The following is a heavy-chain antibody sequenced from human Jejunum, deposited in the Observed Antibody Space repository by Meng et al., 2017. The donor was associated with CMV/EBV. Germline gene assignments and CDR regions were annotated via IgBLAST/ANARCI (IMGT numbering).Heavy chain of an antibody. Sequence: VAVVHAGAGLRKPGALVKASCKASGYTFTDYYFHWVRQAPGQGLERMGWINPNSGGTNYIQKFQGRVTMTRHTSISTAYMELSRLTSDDTAVYYCARGSPADSSGYPNDYWGQGTLVTVSS. CDR2: INPNSGGT. CDR1: GYTFTDYY. J-gene: IGHJ4*02. D-gene: IGHD3-22*01. V-gene: IGHV1-2*02. CDR3: ARGSPADSSGYPNDY.